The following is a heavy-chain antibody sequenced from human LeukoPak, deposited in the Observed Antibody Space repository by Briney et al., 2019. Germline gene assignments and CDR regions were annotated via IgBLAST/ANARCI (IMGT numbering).Heavy chain of an antibody. V-gene: IGHV4-4*07. CDR1: GGSISSYY. D-gene: IGHD6-6*01. CDR2: IYTSGST. J-gene: IGHJ4*02. Sequence: PSETLSLTCTVSGGSISSYYWSWIRQPAGKGLEWIGRIYTSGSTNYNPSLKSRVTISVDKSKNQFSLKVNSVTAADTAVYYCASQQLVDPAIPYWGQGTLVTVSS. CDR3: ASQQLVDPAIPY.